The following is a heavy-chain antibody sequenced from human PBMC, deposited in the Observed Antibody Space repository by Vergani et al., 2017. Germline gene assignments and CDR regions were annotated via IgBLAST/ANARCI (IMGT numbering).Heavy chain of an antibody. D-gene: IGHD2-21*01. J-gene: IGHJ5*02. V-gene: IGHV6-1*01. CDR3: ARDNSYCGGDCYNWFDP. CDR1: GDSVSSNSAA. CDR2: TYYRSKWYN. Sequence: QVQLQQSGPGLVKPSQTLSLTCAIFGDSVSSNSAAWNWIRQSPSRGLEWLGRTYYRSKWYNDYAVSVKSRITINPDTSKNQFSLQLNSVTPEDTAVYYCARDNSYCGGDCYNWFDPWGQGTLVTVSS.